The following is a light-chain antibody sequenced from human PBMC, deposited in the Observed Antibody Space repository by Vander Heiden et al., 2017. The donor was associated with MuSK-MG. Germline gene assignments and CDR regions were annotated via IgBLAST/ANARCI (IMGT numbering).Light chain of an antibody. V-gene: IGLV1-44*01. J-gene: IGLJ2*01. Sequence: QSLLTQPPSASGTPGQRVTISCSGSSSNIGSYTVNWFQQIPGTAPRLLLYSNDVRPSGVPDRFSGSRSGTSAALAVSGLQSEDEGTYFCSTWDDSLNGVVFGGGTSLTVL. CDR1: SSNIGSYT. CDR2: SND. CDR3: STWDDSLNGVV.